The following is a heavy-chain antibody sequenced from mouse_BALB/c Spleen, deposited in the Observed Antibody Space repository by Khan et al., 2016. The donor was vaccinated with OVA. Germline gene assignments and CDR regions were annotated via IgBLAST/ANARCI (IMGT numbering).Heavy chain of an antibody. J-gene: IGHJ4*01. Sequence: EVELVESGGGLVQPGGSRKLSCAASGFTFSSFGMHWVRQAPEKGLEWVASISSGSSTIYYADTVKGRFTISRDNPKNTLFLQLTRLRSDDTAIYYCARSLGLYAMDYWGQGTSVTVSS. CDR3: ARSLGLYAMDY. CDR1: GFTFSSFG. D-gene: IGHD4-1*01. CDR2: ISSGSSTI. V-gene: IGHV5-17*02.